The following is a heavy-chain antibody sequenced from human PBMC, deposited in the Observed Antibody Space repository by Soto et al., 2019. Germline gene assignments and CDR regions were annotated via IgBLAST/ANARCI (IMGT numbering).Heavy chain of an antibody. CDR2: IYYSGST. J-gene: IGHJ3*02. V-gene: IGHV4-59*08. Sequence: KPSETLSLTCTVSGGCISSYYWSWIRQPPGKGLEWIGYIYYSGSTNYNPSLKSRVTISVDTSKNQFSLKLSSVTAADTAVYYCARHEHDFWSGPRGAFDIWGQGTIVTVSS. D-gene: IGHD3-3*01. CDR1: GGCISSYY. CDR3: ARHEHDFWSGPRGAFDI.